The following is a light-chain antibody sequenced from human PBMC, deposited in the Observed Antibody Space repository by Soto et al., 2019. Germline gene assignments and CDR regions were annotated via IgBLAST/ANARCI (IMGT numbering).Light chain of an antibody. Sequence: EIVMTPSPATLALSAAQGSTLSYMASPTVSSNLAWYQQQPGQAPRLLIYGVSTRATGVPARFSGSGSGTEFTLTISSLQSEDFAVYYCQHYNSWPLSFGGGTKVDI. J-gene: IGKJ4*01. CDR2: GVS. V-gene: IGKV3-15*01. CDR1: PTVSSN. CDR3: QHYNSWPLS.